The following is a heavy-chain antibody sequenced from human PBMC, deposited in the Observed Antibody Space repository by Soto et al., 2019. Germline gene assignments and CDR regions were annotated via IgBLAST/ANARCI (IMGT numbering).Heavy chain of an antibody. J-gene: IGHJ4*02. CDR2: ISSDGSRT. D-gene: IGHD5-18*01. CDR1: RFTFSSYW. V-gene: IGHV3-74*01. Sequence: EVQLVESGGGLVQPGGSLRLSCAASRFTFSSYWMRWVRQAPGKGLVWVSRISSDGSRTSYADSVKGRFTISRDNAKNTLYLQMNSLRAEDTAIYYCARVYSSLSSYDYWGQGTLVTVSS. CDR3: ARVYSSLSSYDY.